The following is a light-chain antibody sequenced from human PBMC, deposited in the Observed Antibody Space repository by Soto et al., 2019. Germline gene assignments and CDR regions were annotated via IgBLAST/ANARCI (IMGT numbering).Light chain of an antibody. CDR1: QSVSANF. CDR2: GTS. J-gene: IGKJ1*01. Sequence: EIVLTQSPGTLSLSPGEGATLSCRASQSVSANFLAWYQQKPGQAPRLLIYGTSNRATGIPDRFSGSGSGADFTITISRLEPEDFAVYYCQQYGSSPKTFGKGTKVEIE. CDR3: QQYGSSPKT. V-gene: IGKV3-20*01.